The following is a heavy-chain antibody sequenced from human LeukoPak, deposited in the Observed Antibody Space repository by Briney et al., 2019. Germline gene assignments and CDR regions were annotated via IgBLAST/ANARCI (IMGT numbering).Heavy chain of an antibody. V-gene: IGHV4-34*01. Sequence: SETLSLTCTVSGVSITSYYWSWIRQPPGKGLEWIGEINHSGSTNYNPSLKSRVTISVDTSKNQFSLRLSSVTAADTAVYYCARDGYNDDYWGQGTLVTVSS. J-gene: IGHJ4*02. CDR2: INHSGST. CDR3: ARDGYNDDY. D-gene: IGHD5-24*01. CDR1: GVSITSYY.